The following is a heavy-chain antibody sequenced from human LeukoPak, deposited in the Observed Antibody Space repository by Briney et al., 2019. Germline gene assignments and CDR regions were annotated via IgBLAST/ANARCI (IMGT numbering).Heavy chain of an antibody. CDR2: IIPIFGAA. D-gene: IGHD2-2*01. Sequence: SVKVSCKASGGTFSSYAISWVRQAPGQGLEWMGGIIPIFGAANYAQKFQGRVTITTDESTSTAYMELSSLRSEDTAVYYCAKAAARSHDAFDIWGQGTMVTVSS. V-gene: IGHV1-69*05. J-gene: IGHJ3*02. CDR1: GGTFSSYA. CDR3: AKAAARSHDAFDI.